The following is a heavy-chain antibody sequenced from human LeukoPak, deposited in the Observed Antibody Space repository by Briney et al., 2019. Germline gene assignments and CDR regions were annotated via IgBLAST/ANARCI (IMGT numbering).Heavy chain of an antibody. CDR3: AKDGSRDGYNYDFDY. D-gene: IGHD5-24*01. Sequence: PGGSLRLSCAASGFTFDDYAMNWVRQAPGKGLEWVSLISWDGISTYYADSVKGRFTISRDNSKNSLYLQMNSLRAEDTALYYCAKDGSRDGYNYDFDYWGQGTLVTVSS. CDR2: ISWDGIST. J-gene: IGHJ4*02. V-gene: IGHV3-43D*03. CDR1: GFTFDDYA.